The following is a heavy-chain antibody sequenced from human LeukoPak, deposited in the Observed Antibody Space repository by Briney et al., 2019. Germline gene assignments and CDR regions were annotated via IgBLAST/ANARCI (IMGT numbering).Heavy chain of an antibody. CDR3: ARVMITFGGVIDFNFDY. CDR1: GVSISSYY. CDR2: IYYSGST. D-gene: IGHD3-16*02. J-gene: IGHJ4*02. Sequence: SETLSLTCTVSGVSISSYYWSWIRQPPGKGLEWIGYIYYSGSTNYNPSLKSRVTISVDTSKNQFSLKLSSVTAADTAVYYCARVMITFGGVIDFNFDYWGQGTLVTVSS. V-gene: IGHV4-59*01.